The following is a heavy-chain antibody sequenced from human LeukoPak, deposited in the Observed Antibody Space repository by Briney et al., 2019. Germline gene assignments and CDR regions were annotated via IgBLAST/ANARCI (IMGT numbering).Heavy chain of an antibody. D-gene: IGHD3-10*01. CDR2: IWYDGSNK. J-gene: IGHJ4*02. V-gene: IGHV3-33*08. Sequence: GGSLRLSCAASGFRLSDFNMNWVRQAPGKGLEWVAVIWYDGSNKYYADSVKGRFTISRDNSKNTLYLQMNSLRAEDTAVYYCARDLRPGGYFDYWGQGTLVTVSS. CDR1: GFRLSDFN. CDR3: ARDLRPGGYFDY.